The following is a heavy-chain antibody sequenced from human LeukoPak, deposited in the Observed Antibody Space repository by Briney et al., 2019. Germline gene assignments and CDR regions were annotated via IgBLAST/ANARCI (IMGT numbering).Heavy chain of an antibody. Sequence: SVKVSCKASGGTFSSYAISWVRQAPGQGLEWMGRIIPILGIANYAQKFQGRVTITADKSTSTAYMELSSLGSEDTAVYYCAKIAAAGTYYYYYYGMDVWGQGTTVTVSS. J-gene: IGHJ6*02. CDR2: IIPILGIA. D-gene: IGHD6-13*01. CDR1: GGTFSSYA. CDR3: AKIAAAGTYYYYYYGMDV. V-gene: IGHV1-69*04.